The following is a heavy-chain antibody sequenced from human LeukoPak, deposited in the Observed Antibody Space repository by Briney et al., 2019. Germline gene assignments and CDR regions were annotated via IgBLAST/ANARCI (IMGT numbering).Heavy chain of an antibody. D-gene: IGHD1-26*01. CDR2: INTDGSTT. J-gene: IGHJ4*02. V-gene: IGHV3-74*01. CDR1: GFTFSNDW. CDR3: ARGRGGSYHY. Sequence: PGGSLRLSCAASGFTFSNDWMHWGRQAPGKGLVWVSRINTDGSTTTYADSVKGRFTISRDNAKNTLYLQMNSLRVEDTAVYCCARGRGGSYHYWGQGTLVTVSS.